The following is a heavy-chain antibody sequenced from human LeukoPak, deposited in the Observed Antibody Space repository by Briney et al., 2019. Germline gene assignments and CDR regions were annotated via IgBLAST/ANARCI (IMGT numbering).Heavy chain of an antibody. CDR1: GYTFTGYY. J-gene: IGHJ4*02. V-gene: IGHV1-2*02. CDR2: INPNSGGT. Sequence: ASVKVSCKASGYTFTGYYMHWVRQAPGQGLEWMGWINPNSGGTNYAQKFQGRVTMTMDTSISTAYMELSRLRSDDTAVYYCARDRGLRITMVRGVKVSNDYWGQGTLVTVSS. D-gene: IGHD3-10*01. CDR3: ARDRGLRITMVRGVKVSNDY.